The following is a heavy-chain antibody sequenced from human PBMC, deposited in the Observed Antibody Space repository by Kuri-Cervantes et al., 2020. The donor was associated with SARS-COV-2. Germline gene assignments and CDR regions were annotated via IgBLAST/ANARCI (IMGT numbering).Heavy chain of an antibody. CDR3: ARGSESPPFDY. Sequence: SETLSLTCTVSGYSISSGYYWGWIRQPPGKGLEWIGSIYHSGSTYYNPSLKSRVTISVDTSKNQFSLKLSSVIAADTAVYYCARGSESPPFDYWGQGTLVTVSS. CDR1: GYSISSGYY. V-gene: IGHV4-38-2*02. J-gene: IGHJ4*02. D-gene: IGHD2/OR15-2a*01. CDR2: IYHSGST.